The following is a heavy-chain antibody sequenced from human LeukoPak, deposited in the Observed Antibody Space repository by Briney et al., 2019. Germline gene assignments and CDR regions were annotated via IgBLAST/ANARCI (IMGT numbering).Heavy chain of an antibody. D-gene: IGHD6-13*01. J-gene: IGHJ4*02. CDR3: ARGYGSSL. V-gene: IGHV3-21*01. CDR2: SGSSSSYI. Sequence: PXXSLRLSCAASGFTLSTYAMNWVRQAPGKGLEWVSSSGSSSSYIYYADSVKGRFTISRDNAKNSLYLQMNNLRAEDTAVYYCARGYGSSLWGQGTLVTVSS. CDR1: GFTLSTYA.